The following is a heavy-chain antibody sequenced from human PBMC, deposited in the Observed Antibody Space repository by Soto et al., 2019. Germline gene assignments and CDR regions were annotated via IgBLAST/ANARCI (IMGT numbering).Heavy chain of an antibody. CDR3: AKNWGIVGTKGIDY. V-gene: IGHV3-23*01. CDR2: ISGSCSST. D-gene: IGHD1-26*01. CDR1: GFTFSSYA. Sequence: GESLKISCAASGFTFSSYAMSWVRPASGKGLEWVSAISGSCSSTYYADSVKGRFTSTRDNSKNTLYLKMNSLRAEDRAVDNGAKNWGIVGTKGIDYWGQGTLVTVSS. J-gene: IGHJ4*01.